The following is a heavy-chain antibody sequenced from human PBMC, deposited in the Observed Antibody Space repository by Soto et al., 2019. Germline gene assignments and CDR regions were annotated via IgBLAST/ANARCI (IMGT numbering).Heavy chain of an antibody. Sequence: ASVKVSCKASGYTFTNYYMHWVRQAPGQGLEWMGIINPSGGSTSYAQKFQGRVTMTRDTSTSTVYMELSSLRSEDTAVYYCARDSRYYYDSSGYPPDYWGQGTLVTVSS. CDR1: GYTFTNYY. CDR3: ARDSRYYYDSSGYPPDY. CDR2: INPSGGST. D-gene: IGHD3-22*01. V-gene: IGHV1-46*01. J-gene: IGHJ4*02.